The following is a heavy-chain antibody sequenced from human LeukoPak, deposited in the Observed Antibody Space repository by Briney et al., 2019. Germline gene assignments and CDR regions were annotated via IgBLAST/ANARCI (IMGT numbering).Heavy chain of an antibody. CDR3: ARGVDYGDYYFDY. CDR2: IYYSGSA. V-gene: IGHV4-31*03. Sequence: SETLSLTCTVSGGSISSGGYYWSWIRQHPGKGLEWIGYIYYSGSAYYNPSLKSRITISVDTSKNQFSLKLSSVTAADTAVYYCARGVDYGDYYFDYWGQGTLVPVSS. J-gene: IGHJ4*02. CDR1: GGSISSGGYY. D-gene: IGHD4-17*01.